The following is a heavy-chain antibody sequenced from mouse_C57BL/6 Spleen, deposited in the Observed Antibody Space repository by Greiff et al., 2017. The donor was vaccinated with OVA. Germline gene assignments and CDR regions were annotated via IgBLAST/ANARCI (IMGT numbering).Heavy chain of an antibody. CDR3: ARDPDYYGSDY. Sequence: EVQGVESGGGLVKPGGSLKLSCAASGFTFSSYAMSWVRQTPEKRLEWVATISDGGSYTYYPDNVKGRFTISRDNAKNNLYLQMSHLKSEDTAMYYCARDPDYYGSDYWGQGTTLTVSS. CDR2: ISDGGSYT. V-gene: IGHV5-4*01. CDR1: GFTFSSYA. D-gene: IGHD1-1*01. J-gene: IGHJ2*01.